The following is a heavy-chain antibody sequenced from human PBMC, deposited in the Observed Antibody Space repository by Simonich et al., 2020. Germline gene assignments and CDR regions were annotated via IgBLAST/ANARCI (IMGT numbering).Heavy chain of an antibody. D-gene: IGHD6-13*01. CDR3: ARDSYSSWYFDL. Sequence: QVQLVQSGAEVKKPGASVKVSCKASGYTFTGYSMHWVRQAPGQGLEWMGWNNPNSGGTNYAQKFQGRVPMTRDTSITTAYMELSRLRSDDTAVYYCARDSYSSWYFDLWGRGTLVTVSS. J-gene: IGHJ2*01. CDR2: NNPNSGGT. V-gene: IGHV1-2*02. CDR1: GYTFTGYS.